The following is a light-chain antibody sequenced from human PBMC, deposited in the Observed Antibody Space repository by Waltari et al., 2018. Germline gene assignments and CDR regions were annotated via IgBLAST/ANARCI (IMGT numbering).Light chain of an antibody. V-gene: IGKV3-20*01. CDR2: GAS. CDR1: LSVSSSY. Sequence: EIVLTQSPGTLSLSPGERATLSCRARLSVSSSYLAWYQQKPGQAPRLLIYGASSRATGIPDRFRGSGSGTDFTLTISRLEPEDFAVYYCQQYGSSPPHTFGQGTKLEIK. J-gene: IGKJ2*01. CDR3: QQYGSSPPHT.